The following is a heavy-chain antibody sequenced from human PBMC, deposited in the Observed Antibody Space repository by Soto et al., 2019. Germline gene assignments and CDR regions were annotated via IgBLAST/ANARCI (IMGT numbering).Heavy chain of an antibody. Sequence: SETLSLTCTVSGDSMSSSNWWNWVRQPPGKGLEWIGEAHHSGRTNYNPSLKSRVTISVDRSQNRFSLKLSSVTAADTAVYYRARSEATALDYWGQGTLVTAPQ. CDR2: AHHSGRT. V-gene: IGHV4-4*02. J-gene: IGHJ4*02. CDR1: GDSMSSSNW. CDR3: ARSEATALDY.